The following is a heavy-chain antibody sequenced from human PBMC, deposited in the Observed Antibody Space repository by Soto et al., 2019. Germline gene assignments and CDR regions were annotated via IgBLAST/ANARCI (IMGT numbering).Heavy chain of an antibody. CDR3: ARAPTYSSGLYGADY. V-gene: IGHV1-18*04. CDR1: GYTFTSYG. J-gene: IGHJ4*02. D-gene: IGHD6-19*01. Sequence: QVQLVQSGAEVKKPGASVKVSCKASGYTFTSYGISWVRQAPGQGLEWMGWISVYNGNTNYAQKIQGRVTMTTDTPTSTAYMELRSLRSDDTAVYYCARAPTYSSGLYGADYWGQGTLVTVSS. CDR2: ISVYNGNT.